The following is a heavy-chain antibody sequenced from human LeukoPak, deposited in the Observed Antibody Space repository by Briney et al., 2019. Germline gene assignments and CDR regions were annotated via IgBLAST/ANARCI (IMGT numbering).Heavy chain of an antibody. J-gene: IGHJ6*02. CDR1: GFTLSDYD. CDR3: ARAKRETSTRPWTTGMDV. V-gene: IGHV3-13*01. Sequence: GGSLRLSCAASGFTLSDYDIHWVRQPIGKGLDWVSGLGSAGDKYHAGSERGRFTISREDAENSVYLQMNGLRPEDTAIYYCARAKRETSTRPWTTGMDVWGQGTRVTVSS. CDR2: LGSAGDK. D-gene: IGHD3/OR15-3a*01.